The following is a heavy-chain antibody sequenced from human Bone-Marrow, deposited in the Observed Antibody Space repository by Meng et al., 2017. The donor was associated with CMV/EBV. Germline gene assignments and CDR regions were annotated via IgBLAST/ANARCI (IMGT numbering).Heavy chain of an antibody. CDR2: ISGGYGPST. CDR1: GFNFGSYV. D-gene: IGHD5-24*01. Sequence: GFNFGSYVRTGVRQAPGKGLEWVSDISGGYGPSTHYADSVKGRFTISRDNSKDTLYLQMNSLRAEDTAVYFCAKGRDAYNFIWLDPWGQGTLVTVSS. J-gene: IGHJ5*02. CDR3: AKGRDAYNFIWLDP. V-gene: IGHV3-23*01.